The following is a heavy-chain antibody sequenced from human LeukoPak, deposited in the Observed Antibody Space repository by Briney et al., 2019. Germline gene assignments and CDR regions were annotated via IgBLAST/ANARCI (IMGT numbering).Heavy chain of an antibody. Sequence: GGSLRLSCAASGFTFSSYAMSWVRQAPGKGLEWVSAISGSGGSTYYADSVKGRFTISRDNSKNTLYLQMSSLRAEDTAVYYCARAIHSSSSGVVDYWGQGTLVTVSS. J-gene: IGHJ4*02. D-gene: IGHD6-6*01. CDR1: GFTFSSYA. CDR3: ARAIHSSSSGVVDY. CDR2: ISGSGGST. V-gene: IGHV3-23*01.